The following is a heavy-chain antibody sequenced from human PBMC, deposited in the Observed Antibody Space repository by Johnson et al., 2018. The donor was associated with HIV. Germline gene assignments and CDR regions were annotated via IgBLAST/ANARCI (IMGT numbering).Heavy chain of an antibody. CDR3: ASSGLGEQQLSAFDI. J-gene: IGHJ3*02. CDR2: ISWNSCSI. CDR1: GFTFDDYA. D-gene: IGHD6-13*01. V-gene: IGHV3-9*01. Sequence: VQLVESGGGLVQPGRSLRLSCTASGFTFDDYAMHWVRQAPGKGLEWVSGISWNSCSIGYADSVKGRFTISRDNSKNTLYLQMNSLRAEDTAVYYCASSGLGEQQLSAFDIWGQGTMVTVSS.